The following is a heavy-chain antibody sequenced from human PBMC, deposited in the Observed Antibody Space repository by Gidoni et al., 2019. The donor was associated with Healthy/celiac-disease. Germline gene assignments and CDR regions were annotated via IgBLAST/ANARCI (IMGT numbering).Heavy chain of an antibody. CDR3: AKVLVDTLAVAGTF. CDR1: GSTFSSYA. D-gene: IGHD6-19*01. CDR2: ISGSGGST. Sequence: EVQMLESGEGWVQPGGSLRLPCAASGSTFSSYAMSWVRQAPGKGLEWVSAISGSGGSTYYADSVKGRFTISRDNSKNTLYLQMNSLRAEDTAVYYCAKVLVDTLAVAGTFWGQGTLVTVSS. J-gene: IGHJ4*02. V-gene: IGHV3-23*01.